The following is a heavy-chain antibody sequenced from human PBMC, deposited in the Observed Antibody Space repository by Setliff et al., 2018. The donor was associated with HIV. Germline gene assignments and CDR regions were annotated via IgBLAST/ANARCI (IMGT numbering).Heavy chain of an antibody. Sequence: ASVKVSCKTSGYTFINYDINWVRQAPGQGLEWMGRINPNSGGTNYAQKFQGRVTMTMNTSISTAYMELTRLRSDDTAVYYCARPALAAAGTSASYWGDFDSWGQGTLVTVS. CDR1: GYTFINYD. CDR2: INPNSGGT. D-gene: IGHD1-26*01. V-gene: IGHV1-2*06. J-gene: IGHJ4*02. CDR3: ARPALAAAGTSASYWGDFDS.